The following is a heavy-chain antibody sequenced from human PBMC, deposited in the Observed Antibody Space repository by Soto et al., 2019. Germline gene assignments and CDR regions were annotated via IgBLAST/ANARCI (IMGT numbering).Heavy chain of an antibody. V-gene: IGHV4-39*07. CDR1: GGSISSGDYY. CDR3: ARGRGCSGGSCYLSDAFDI. J-gene: IGHJ3*02. CDR2: INHSGST. D-gene: IGHD2-15*01. Sequence: PSETLSLTCTVSGGSISSGDYYWSWIRQPPGKGLEWIGEINHSGSTNYNPSLKSRVTISVDTSKNQFSLKLSSVTAADTAVYYCARGRGCSGGSCYLSDAFDIWGQGTMVTVSS.